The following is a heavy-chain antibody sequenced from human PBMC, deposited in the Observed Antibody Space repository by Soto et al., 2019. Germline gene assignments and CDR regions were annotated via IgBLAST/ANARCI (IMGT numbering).Heavy chain of an antibody. Sequence: SETLSLTCAVSGYSISSGYYWGWIRQPPGKGLEWIGSIYHSGSTCYNPSLKSRVTISVDTSKNQFSLKLSSVTAADTAVHYCARVDPLRSSPGGWFDPWGQGTLVTVSS. CDR2: IYHSGST. V-gene: IGHV4-38-2*01. D-gene: IGHD6-13*01. CDR1: GYSISSGYY. J-gene: IGHJ5*02. CDR3: ARVDPLRSSPGGWFDP.